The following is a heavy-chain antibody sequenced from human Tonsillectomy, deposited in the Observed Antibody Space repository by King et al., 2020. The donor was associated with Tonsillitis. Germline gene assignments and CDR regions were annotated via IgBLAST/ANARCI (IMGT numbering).Heavy chain of an antibody. CDR3: ARDPSRGAATADDAFDI. Sequence: VQLVESGAEVKKPGASGKVSCKASGYTLTDYYMHWVRQAPGQGIEWMGWINAKSGGTNYAQKFQGKVTKTRDTSISTAYMELSRVRSDDTAVYYCARDPSRGAATADDAFDIWGQGTMVTVS. V-gene: IGHV1-2*02. J-gene: IGHJ3*02. CDR2: INAKSGGT. D-gene: IGHD6-13*01. CDR1: GYTLTDYY.